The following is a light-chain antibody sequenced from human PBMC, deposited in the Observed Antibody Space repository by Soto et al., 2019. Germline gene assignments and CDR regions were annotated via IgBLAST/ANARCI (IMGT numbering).Light chain of an antibody. CDR1: GSDIGTYNL. V-gene: IGLV2-14*02. CDR3: SLYTNVNTRAGV. CDR2: EVT. Sequence: QSALTQPASVSGSPGQSITISCTGTGSDIGTYNLVSWYQQHPGGVPKHIIYEVTDRPSGVSNRFSGSKSGNTASLTISGLQAEDEGEYYCSLYTNVNTRAGVFGSGTKLTVL. J-gene: IGLJ1*01.